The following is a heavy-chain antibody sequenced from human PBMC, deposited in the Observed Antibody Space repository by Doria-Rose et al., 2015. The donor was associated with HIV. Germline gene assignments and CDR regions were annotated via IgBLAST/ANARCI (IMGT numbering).Heavy chain of an antibody. D-gene: IGHD6-13*01. CDR1: GVSLSSPGMG. Sequence: QESGPVLVKPTETLTLTCTVSGVSLSSPGMGVSWIRQPPGKALEWLANMFSDDERSYKTSQKSRLTISRDTSKSQVVLTMTDMDPVDTATYYCARIKSSRWYHKYYFDFWGQGTLVIVSA. J-gene: IGHJ4*02. CDR2: MFSDDER. V-gene: IGHV2-26*01. CDR3: ARIKSSRWYHKYYFDF.